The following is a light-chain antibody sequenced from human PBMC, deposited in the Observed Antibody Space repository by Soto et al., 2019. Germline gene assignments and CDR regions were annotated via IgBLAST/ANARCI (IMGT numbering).Light chain of an antibody. CDR3: TSYTTSTTYV. CDR1: SSDVGTYNY. V-gene: IGLV2-14*01. Sequence: QSALTQPASVSGSPGQSITVSCTGTSSDVGTYNYVSWYQQHPGKAPKLLIYGVSNRPSGVSNRFSGSKSGNTASLTISGLQPEDEADYYCTSYTTSTTYVFGTGTKVTVL. CDR2: GVS. J-gene: IGLJ1*01.